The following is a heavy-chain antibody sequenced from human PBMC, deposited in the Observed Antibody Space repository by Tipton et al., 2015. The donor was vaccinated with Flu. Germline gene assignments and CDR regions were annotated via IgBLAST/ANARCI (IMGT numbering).Heavy chain of an antibody. CDR3: ARSGITFAGRYYYGMDV. J-gene: IGHJ6*02. CDR2: IYYSGST. V-gene: IGHV4-59*08. CDR1: GGSISSYY. D-gene: IGHD3-3*01. Sequence: TLSLTCTVSGGSISSYYWSWIRQPPGKGLEWIGYIYYSGSTNYNPSLKSRVTISVDTSKNQFSLKLSSVTAADTAVYYCARSGITFAGRYYYGMDVWGQGTTVTVSS.